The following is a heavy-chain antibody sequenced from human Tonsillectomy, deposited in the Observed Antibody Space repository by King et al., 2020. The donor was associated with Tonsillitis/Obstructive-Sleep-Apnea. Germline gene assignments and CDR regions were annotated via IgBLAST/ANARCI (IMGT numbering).Heavy chain of an antibody. J-gene: IGHJ4*02. CDR1: WFSLSTTGVG. Sequence: TLKESGPTLVKPTQTLTLTCTFSWFSLSTTGVGVAWIRQPPGKALEWLALIYLDDDKFFSPSLKSRLTITKDTPNNQVVLTMTRVDPVDTATYFCASTRGSGYFIFDFWGQGTLVTVSS. D-gene: IGHD3-22*01. V-gene: IGHV2-5*02. CDR3: ASTRGSGYFIFDF. CDR2: IYLDDDK.